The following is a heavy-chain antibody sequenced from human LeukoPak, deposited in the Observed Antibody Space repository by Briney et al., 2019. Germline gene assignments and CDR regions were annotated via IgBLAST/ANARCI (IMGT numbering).Heavy chain of an antibody. Sequence: GGSLRLSCAASGFTFSSYSMNWVRQAPGKGLEWVSSISSSSSYIYYADSVKGRFTISGDNAKNSLYLQMNSLRAEDTAVYYCARAPTYYYDSSGYYYFDYWGQGTLVTVSS. CDR2: ISSSSSYI. CDR3: ARAPTYYYDSSGYYYFDY. CDR1: GFTFSSYS. D-gene: IGHD3-22*01. V-gene: IGHV3-21*01. J-gene: IGHJ4*02.